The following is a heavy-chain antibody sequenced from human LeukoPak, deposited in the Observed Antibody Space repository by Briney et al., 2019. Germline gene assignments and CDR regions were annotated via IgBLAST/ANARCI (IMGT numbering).Heavy chain of an antibody. CDR3: ASAREEYNWFDP. CDR1: GFTFSSYA. Sequence: PGRSLRLSCAASGFTFSSYAMHWVRQAPGKGLEWVAVISYDGSNKYYADSVMGRFTISRDNSKNTLYLQMNSLRAEDTAVYYCASAREEYNWFDPWGQGTLVTVSS. CDR2: ISYDGSNK. J-gene: IGHJ5*02. D-gene: IGHD3-10*01. V-gene: IGHV3-30-3*01.